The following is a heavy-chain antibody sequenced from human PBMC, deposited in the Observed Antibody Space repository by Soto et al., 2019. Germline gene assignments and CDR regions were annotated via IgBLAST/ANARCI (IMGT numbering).Heavy chain of an antibody. CDR1: GGSISSYY. D-gene: IGHD7-27*01. V-gene: IGHV4-59*08. CDR2: IYYSGST. Sequence: SETLSLTCTVSGGSISSYYWSWIRQPPGKGLEWIGYIYYSGSTNYNPSLKSRVTISVDTSKNQFSLKLSSVTAADTAVYYCARHFKTGDHDAFDIWGQGTMVTVSS. CDR3: ARHFKTGDHDAFDI. J-gene: IGHJ3*02.